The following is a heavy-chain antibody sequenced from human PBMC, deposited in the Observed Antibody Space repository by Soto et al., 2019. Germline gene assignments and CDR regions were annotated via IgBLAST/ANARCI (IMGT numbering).Heavy chain of an antibody. D-gene: IGHD3-10*01. CDR2: IWGDGSNK. Sequence: GGSLRLSCAASGFTFSSYGMHWVRQGPGKGLEWVAVIWGDGSNKIYADSVKGRFTISRDNSKNTLYLQMNSLGAEDTAVYYCATDHGSAPFDYWGQGTLVTVSS. CDR3: ATDHGSAPFDY. CDR1: GFTFSSYG. V-gene: IGHV3-33*01. J-gene: IGHJ4*02.